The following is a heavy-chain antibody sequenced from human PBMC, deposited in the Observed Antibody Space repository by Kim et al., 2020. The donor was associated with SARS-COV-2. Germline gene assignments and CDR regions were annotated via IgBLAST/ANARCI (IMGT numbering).Heavy chain of an antibody. CDR2: NSYAT. J-gene: IGHJ4*02. V-gene: IGHV3-73*01. D-gene: IGHD5-12*01. CDR3: TRPWATD. Sequence: NSYATAYAASVNGRFTISRDDSKNAAYLQMNSLKTEDTAVYYCTRPWATDWGQGTLVTVSS.